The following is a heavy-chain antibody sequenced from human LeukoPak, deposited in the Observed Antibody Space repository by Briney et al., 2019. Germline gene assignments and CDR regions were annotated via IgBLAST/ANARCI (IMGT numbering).Heavy chain of an antibody. Sequence: SETLSLTCTVSGGSISSGDYYWSWTRQPPGKGLEWIGYIYYSGSTYYNPSLKSRVTISVDTSKNQFSLKLSSVTAADTAVYYCARGGRPYCSSTSCYPLGYWGQGTLVTVSS. J-gene: IGHJ4*02. CDR3: ARGGRPYCSSTSCYPLGY. CDR1: GGSISSGDYY. D-gene: IGHD2-2*01. CDR2: IYYSGST. V-gene: IGHV4-30-4*01.